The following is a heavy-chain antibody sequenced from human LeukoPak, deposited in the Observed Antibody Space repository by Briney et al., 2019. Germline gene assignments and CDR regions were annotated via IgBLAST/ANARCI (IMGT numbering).Heavy chain of an antibody. CDR1: GFTFSSYG. D-gene: IGHD3-22*01. Sequence: GRSLRLSCAASGFTFSSYGMHWVRQAPGKGLEWVAVIWYDGSNKYYADSVKGRFTISRDNSENTLYLQMNSLRAEDTAVYYCARDMDYYDSSGYADYWGQGTLVTVSS. V-gene: IGHV3-33*01. J-gene: IGHJ4*02. CDR3: ARDMDYYDSSGYADY. CDR2: IWYDGSNK.